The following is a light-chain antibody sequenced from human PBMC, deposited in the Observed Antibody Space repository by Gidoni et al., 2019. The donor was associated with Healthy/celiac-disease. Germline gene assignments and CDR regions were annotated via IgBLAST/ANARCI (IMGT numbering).Light chain of an antibody. Sequence: DILMTQSPSSLSASVGDRVTMSCRSSQTISTWLHWYQQKPGAPPHLLIHAASTLQSGVPSRFRGSGSGTDFTLTISKLLLEDVATYFCQQSLPTPLTFXGXTRVEMK. J-gene: IGKJ4*01. CDR1: QTISTW. CDR3: QQSLPTPLT. CDR2: AAS. V-gene: IGKV1-39*01.